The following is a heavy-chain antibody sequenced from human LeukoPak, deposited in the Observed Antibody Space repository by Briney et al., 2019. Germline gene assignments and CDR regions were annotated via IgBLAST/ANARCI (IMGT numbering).Heavy chain of an antibody. CDR3: AKDFQAATMIVVDPSGLN. Sequence: PGGSLRLSCAASGFTFSSYAMSWVRQAPGKGLEWVSAISGSGGSTYYADSVKGRFTISRDNSKNTLYLQMNSLRAEDTAVYYCAKDFQAATMIVVDPSGLNWGQGTLVTVSS. J-gene: IGHJ4*02. D-gene: IGHD3-22*01. V-gene: IGHV3-23*01. CDR1: GFTFSSYA. CDR2: ISGSGGST.